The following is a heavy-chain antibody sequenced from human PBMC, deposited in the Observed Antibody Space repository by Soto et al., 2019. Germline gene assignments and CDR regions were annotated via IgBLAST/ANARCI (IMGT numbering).Heavy chain of an antibody. Sequence: PGGSLRLSCAASGFTLTDFHMAWIRRAPGKGLEWVSNIIQSGGYEFYADSVKGRFTVSRDNAKNEVYLQMNSLRAEDTAVYYCARDAPVGSGWYSVYNWFDPWGQGTLVTVSS. CDR1: GFTLTDFH. J-gene: IGHJ5*02. CDR3: ARDAPVGSGWYSVYNWFDP. CDR2: IIQSGGYE. D-gene: IGHD6-19*01. V-gene: IGHV3-11*04.